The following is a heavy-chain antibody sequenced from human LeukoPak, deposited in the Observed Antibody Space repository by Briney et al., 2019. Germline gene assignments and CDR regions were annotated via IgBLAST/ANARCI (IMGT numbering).Heavy chain of an antibody. V-gene: IGHV1-8*01. CDR1: GYTFTSYD. J-gene: IGHJ6*03. Sequence: GASVKVSCKASGYTFTSYDINWVRQATGQGLEWMGWMNPNSGDTGYAQKFQGRVTMTRNTSISTAYMELRSLRSEDTAVYYCARGQLWFSYYYYMDVWGKGTTVTVSS. CDR2: MNPNSGDT. CDR3: ARGQLWFSYYYYMDV. D-gene: IGHD5-18*01.